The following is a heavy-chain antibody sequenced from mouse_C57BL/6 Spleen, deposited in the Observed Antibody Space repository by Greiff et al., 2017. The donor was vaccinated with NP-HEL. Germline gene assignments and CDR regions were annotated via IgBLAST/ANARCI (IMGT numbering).Heavy chain of an antibody. D-gene: IGHD4-1*02. Sequence: VQLKESGPGLVKPSQSLSLTCSVTGYSITSGYYWNWIRQFPGNKLEWMGYISYDGSNNYNPSLKNRISITRDTSKNQFFLKLNSVTTEDTATYYCARQRATGFAWFAYWGQGTLVTVSA. CDR2: ISYDGSN. J-gene: IGHJ3*01. V-gene: IGHV3-6*01. CDR1: GYSITSGYY. CDR3: ARQRATGFAWFAY.